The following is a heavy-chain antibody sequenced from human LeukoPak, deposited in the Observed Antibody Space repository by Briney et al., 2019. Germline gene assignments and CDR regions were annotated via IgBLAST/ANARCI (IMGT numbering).Heavy chain of an antibody. CDR1: GYGFTGYY. J-gene: IGHJ4*02. Sequence: ASVKVSCKAAGYGFTGYYMHWVRQAPGQGLEWMGRINPNSGGTNYAQKFQGRVTMTRDTSISTAYMELSRLRSDDTAVYYCARVVLPYSSGFTLGYWGQGTLVTVSS. V-gene: IGHV1-2*06. D-gene: IGHD6-19*01. CDR2: INPNSGGT. CDR3: ARVVLPYSSGFTLGY.